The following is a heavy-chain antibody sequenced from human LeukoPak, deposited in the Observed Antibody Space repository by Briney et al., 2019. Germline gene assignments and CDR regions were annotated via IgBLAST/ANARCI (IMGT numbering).Heavy chain of an antibody. Sequence: GGSLRLSCAASGLTFSSYWMSWVRQAPGKGLECVANIKQDGSERNYVESVKGRFTISRDNAKNSLYLQMNSLRAEDTAVYYCARAALTYYYGSSAYGWGQGTPVTVSS. CDR2: IKQDGSER. D-gene: IGHD3-22*01. CDR3: ARAALTYYYGSSAYG. CDR1: GLTFSSYW. J-gene: IGHJ4*02. V-gene: IGHV3-7*02.